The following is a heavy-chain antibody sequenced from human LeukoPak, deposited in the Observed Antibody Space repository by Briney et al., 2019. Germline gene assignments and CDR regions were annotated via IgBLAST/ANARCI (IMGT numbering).Heavy chain of an antibody. Sequence: SETLSLTCAVYGGSFSGYYWSWTRQPPGKGLEWIGEINHSGNTNYNASLKSRATISVDTSRTQFSLKLSSVTAADTAVYYCARVNWNDVLFTWGPGTLVTVSS. CDR2: INHSGNT. D-gene: IGHD1-1*01. CDR3: ARVNWNDVLFT. CDR1: GGSFSGYY. J-gene: IGHJ4*02. V-gene: IGHV4-34*01.